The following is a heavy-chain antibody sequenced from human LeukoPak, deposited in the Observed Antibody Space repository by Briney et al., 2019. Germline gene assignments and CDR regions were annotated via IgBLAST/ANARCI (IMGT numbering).Heavy chain of an antibody. CDR2: ISGSGGST. J-gene: IGHJ4*02. CDR3: AKQYYYGSSGYSDLDY. Sequence: PGGSLRLSCAASGFTFSSYAMSWVRQAPGKGLEWVSAISGSGGSTYYADSVKGRFTISRDNSKNTLYLQMNSLRAEDTAVYYCAKQYYYGSSGYSDLDYWGQGTLVTVSS. V-gene: IGHV3-23*01. D-gene: IGHD3-22*01. CDR1: GFTFSSYA.